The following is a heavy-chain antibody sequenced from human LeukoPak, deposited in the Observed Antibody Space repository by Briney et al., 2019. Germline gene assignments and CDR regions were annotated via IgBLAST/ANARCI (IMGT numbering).Heavy chain of an antibody. J-gene: IGHJ5*02. CDR2: IIPILGIA. CDR1: GGTFSSYA. D-gene: IGHD3-10*01. CDR3: AGELRDLGGSGSYYNWFDP. V-gene: IGHV1-69*04. Sequence: SVKVSCKASGGTFSSYAISWVRQAPGQGLEWMGRIIPILGIANYAQKFQGRVTITADKSTSTAYMELSSLRSEDTAVYYCAGELRDLGGSGSYYNWFDPWGQGTLVTVSS.